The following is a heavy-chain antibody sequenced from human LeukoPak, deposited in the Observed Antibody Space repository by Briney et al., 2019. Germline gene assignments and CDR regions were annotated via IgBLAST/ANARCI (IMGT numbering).Heavy chain of an antibody. J-gene: IGHJ4*02. CDR1: GGSISSGAYY. D-gene: IGHD1-1*01. Sequence: SETLSLTCTVSGGSISSGAYYWSWFRQHPEKGLDWIGYIGYTGDTYYNPSLRSRVTISIDTSKTQFPLRLSSVTVADTAVYYCARVEAATTNPRFDFWGQGTQVTVSS. V-gene: IGHV4-31*03. CDR2: IGYTGDT. CDR3: ARVEAATTNPRFDF.